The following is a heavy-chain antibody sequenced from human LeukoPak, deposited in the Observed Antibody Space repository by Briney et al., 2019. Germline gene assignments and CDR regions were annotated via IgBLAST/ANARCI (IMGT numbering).Heavy chain of an antibody. V-gene: IGHV3-30*02. CDR1: GFTFSSYG. D-gene: IGHD2-8*02. Sequence: GGSLRLSCAASGFTFSSYGMHWVRQAPGKGLEWVAFIRYDGSNKYYADSVKGRFTISRDNSKNTLYLQMNSLRAEDTAVYYCAKDRVVYAIEVYFDYWGQGTLVTVSS. J-gene: IGHJ4*02. CDR3: AKDRVVYAIEVYFDY. CDR2: IRYDGSNK.